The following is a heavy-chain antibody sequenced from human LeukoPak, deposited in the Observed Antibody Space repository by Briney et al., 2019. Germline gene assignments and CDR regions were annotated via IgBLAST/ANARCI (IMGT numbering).Heavy chain of an antibody. Sequence: ASVKVSCKASGYTFTGYYMHWVRQAPGQGHEWMGWINPNSGGTNYAQKFQGRVTMTRDTSISTAYMELSRLRSDDTAVYYCARGTLSHYYDSSGYYLIWGQGTLVTVSS. D-gene: IGHD3-22*01. J-gene: IGHJ4*02. CDR2: INPNSGGT. CDR1: GYTFTGYY. CDR3: ARGTLSHYYDSSGYYLI. V-gene: IGHV1-2*02.